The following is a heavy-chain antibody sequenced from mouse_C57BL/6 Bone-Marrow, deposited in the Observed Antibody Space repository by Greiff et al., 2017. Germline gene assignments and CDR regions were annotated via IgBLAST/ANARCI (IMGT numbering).Heavy chain of an antibody. J-gene: IGHJ2*01. CDR3: ARNRAVTTAYYFDY. Sequence: VKLVESGPGLVAPSQSLSITCTVSGFSLTSYAISWVRQPPGKGLEWLGVIWTGGGTNYNSALKSRLSISKDNSKSQVFLKMNSLQTDDTARYYCARNRAVTTAYYFDYWGQGTTLTVSS. CDR1: GFSLTSYA. D-gene: IGHD1-2*01. CDR2: IWTGGGT. V-gene: IGHV2-9-1*01.